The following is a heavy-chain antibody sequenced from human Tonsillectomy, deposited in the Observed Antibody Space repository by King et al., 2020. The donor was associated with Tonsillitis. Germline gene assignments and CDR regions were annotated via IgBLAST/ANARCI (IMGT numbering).Heavy chain of an antibody. CDR1: GFTFSSYD. Sequence: QLVQSGGGVVQPGRSLRLSCAASGFTFSSYDMHWVRQAPGKGLEWVAVISSDGNNKYYADSVKGRFTISRDNSRNTLYLRMNSLTAEDTAVYYCAKDLGDYYDSSGYFDYWGQGTLVTVSS. CDR3: AKDLGDYYDSSGYFDY. V-gene: IGHV3-30*18. CDR2: ISSDGNNK. D-gene: IGHD3-22*01. J-gene: IGHJ4*02.